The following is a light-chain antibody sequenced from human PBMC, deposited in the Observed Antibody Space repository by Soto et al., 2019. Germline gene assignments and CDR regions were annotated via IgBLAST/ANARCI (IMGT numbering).Light chain of an antibody. CDR1: SSNIAAGYD. CDR3: RSYDGSLSDDV. V-gene: IGLV1-40*01. Sequence: QSVLTQPPSVSGAPGQRVTISCSGSSSNIAAGYDVHWYQQVSGTAPKLLIYGNTNRPSGVPDRFSGSKSGNSASLAITGLQAEDEADYYCRSYDGSLSDDVFGTGTKLTVL. CDR2: GNT. J-gene: IGLJ1*01.